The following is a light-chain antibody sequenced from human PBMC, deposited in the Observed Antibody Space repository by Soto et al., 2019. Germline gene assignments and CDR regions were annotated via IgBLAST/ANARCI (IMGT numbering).Light chain of an antibody. Sequence: AIRMTQSPSSLSASTGDRVTITCRASQGISSYLAWYQQKPGKAPKLLIYAASTLQSGVPSRFSGSGSGTDFTLTISCLQSEDFATNYCQQYYSYPWTFGQGTKV. CDR1: QGISSY. V-gene: IGKV1-8*01. CDR2: AAS. J-gene: IGKJ1*01. CDR3: QQYYSYPWT.